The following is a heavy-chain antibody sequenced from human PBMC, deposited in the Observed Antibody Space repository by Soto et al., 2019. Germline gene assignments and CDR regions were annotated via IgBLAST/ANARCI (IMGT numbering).Heavy chain of an antibody. CDR3: ARCGNYYDNNMDV. CDR1: DYTFTDYG. D-gene: IGHD3-22*01. CDR2: ISAYNGNT. J-gene: IGHJ6*02. Sequence: QVQLVQSGAEVKKPGASVKVSCKASDYTFTDYGISWVRQAPGQGLEWLAWISAYNGNTNYAPKLQGRVTVTTDTSTSTAYMELRSLRSDDTALYYCARCGNYYDNNMDVWGQGTTVTVSS. V-gene: IGHV1-18*01.